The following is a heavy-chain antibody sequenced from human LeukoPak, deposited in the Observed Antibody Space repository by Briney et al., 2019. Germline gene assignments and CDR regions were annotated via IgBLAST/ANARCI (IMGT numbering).Heavy chain of an antibody. Sequence: PGGSLRLSCAASGFTFRSYAMSWVRQAPGKGLEWVSDISGSGGSTRYSDSVKGRFTISRDNSENTLYLQMNSLRAEDTAVYYCAREQLSGGILNAFDIWGQGTMVTVSS. D-gene: IGHD5-24*01. CDR3: AREQLSGGILNAFDI. V-gene: IGHV3-23*01. J-gene: IGHJ3*02. CDR1: GFTFRSYA. CDR2: ISGSGGST.